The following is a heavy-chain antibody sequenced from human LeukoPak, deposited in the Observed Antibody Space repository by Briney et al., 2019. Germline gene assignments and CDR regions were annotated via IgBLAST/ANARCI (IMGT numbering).Heavy chain of an antibody. D-gene: IGHD3-22*01. CDR2: ISYDGSNK. CDR1: GFTFSRYP. Sequence: GGSLRLSCAASGFTFSRYPMHWVRQAPGKGLEWVAVISYDGSNKYYADSVKGRFTISRDNSKNTLYLQMNSLTTEDTAVYYCAREDLNHYDSSGYSSFDYWGQGTLVTVSS. J-gene: IGHJ4*02. V-gene: IGHV3-30-3*01. CDR3: AREDLNHYDSSGYSSFDY.